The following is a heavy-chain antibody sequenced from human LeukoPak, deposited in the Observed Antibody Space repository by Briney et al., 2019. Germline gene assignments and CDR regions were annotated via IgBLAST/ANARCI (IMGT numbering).Heavy chain of an antibody. J-gene: IGHJ4*02. Sequence: ASVKVSCKASGYTFTGYYMHWVRQAPGQGLEWMGWINPNSGGTNYAQKFQGRVTMTRDTSISTAYMELSRLRSDDTAVYYCARADRRDGYKPYLGYWGQGTPVTVSS. D-gene: IGHD5-24*01. CDR1: GYTFTGYY. CDR3: ARADRRDGYKPYLGY. CDR2: INPNSGGT. V-gene: IGHV1-2*02.